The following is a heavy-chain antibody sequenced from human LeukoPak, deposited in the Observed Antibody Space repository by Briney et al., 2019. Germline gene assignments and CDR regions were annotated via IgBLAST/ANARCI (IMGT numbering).Heavy chain of an antibody. V-gene: IGHV4-59*01. J-gene: IGHJ6*03. CDR2: IYYSGST. Sequence: PSETLSLTCTVSGGSISSYYWSWIRQPPGKGLEWIGYIYYSGSTYYNPSLKSRVTISVDTSKNQFSLKLSSVTAADTAVYYCARAVVPAATPESYMDVWGKGTTVTVSS. D-gene: IGHD2-2*01. CDR1: GGSISSYY. CDR3: ARAVVPAATPESYMDV.